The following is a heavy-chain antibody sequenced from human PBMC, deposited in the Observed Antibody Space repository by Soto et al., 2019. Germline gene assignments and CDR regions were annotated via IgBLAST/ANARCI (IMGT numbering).Heavy chain of an antibody. CDR1: GSTCTSEG. Sequence: QVQLGQSGAEVNKPGASVKVACKASGSTCTSEGIRWARQAPGQGLELMGWISAYNGTTNYAQKLQGRVTMTADTSTSTAYMELRSLRSDDTAVYYCAREQLARVYYYYYGMDVWGQGTTVTVSS. D-gene: IGHD6-6*01. V-gene: IGHV1-18*01. CDR3: AREQLARVYYYYYGMDV. J-gene: IGHJ6*02. CDR2: ISAYNGTT.